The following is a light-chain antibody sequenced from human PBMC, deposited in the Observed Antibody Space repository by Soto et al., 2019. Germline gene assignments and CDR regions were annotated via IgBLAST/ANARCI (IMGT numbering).Light chain of an antibody. CDR1: QSVSSNY. J-gene: IGKJ1*01. CDR2: GAS. CDR3: QHYNSYSEA. Sequence: IVLTQSPGTLSLSPGERATLSCRASQSVSSNYLAWYQQKPGQAPRLLIYGASTRATGIPDRFSGSGSGTEFTLTISSLQPDDFATYYCQHYNSYSEAFGQGTKVDI. V-gene: IGKV3-20*01.